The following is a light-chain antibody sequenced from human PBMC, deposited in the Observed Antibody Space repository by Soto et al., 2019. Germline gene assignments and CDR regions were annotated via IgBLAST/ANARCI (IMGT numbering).Light chain of an antibody. Sequence: EIVLTQSPATLSLSPGESATLSCRASQSVSSDLAWYQQRPGQAPRLLIYDASNRATGIPARFSGSGSGTDFTLTISSLEPEDFAVYYCQQRISWPVTFGQGTKLEIK. J-gene: IGKJ2*01. V-gene: IGKV3-11*01. CDR2: DAS. CDR1: QSVSSD. CDR3: QQRISWPVT.